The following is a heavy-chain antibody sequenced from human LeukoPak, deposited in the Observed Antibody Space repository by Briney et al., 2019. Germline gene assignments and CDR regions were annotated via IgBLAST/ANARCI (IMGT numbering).Heavy chain of an antibody. Sequence: SVKVSCKASGGTFSSYAISWVRQAPGQGLEWMGRIIPILGIANYAQKFQGRVTITADKSTSTAYMELSSLRDEDTALYYCAKYGSGTYYNGLHWGQGTLVTVSS. V-gene: IGHV1-69*04. CDR3: AKYGSGTYYNGLH. J-gene: IGHJ4*02. D-gene: IGHD3-10*01. CDR1: GGTFSSYA. CDR2: IIPILGIA.